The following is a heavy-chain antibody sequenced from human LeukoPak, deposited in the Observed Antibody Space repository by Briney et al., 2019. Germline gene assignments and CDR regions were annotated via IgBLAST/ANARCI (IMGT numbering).Heavy chain of an antibody. V-gene: IGHV1-69*01. J-gene: IGHJ5*02. CDR1: GGTFSSYA. Sequence: GASVKVSCKASGGTFSSYAISWVRQAPGQGLEWMGGIIPIFGTANYAQKFQGRVTITADESTSTAYMELSSLSSEDTAVYYCASQAYYGSGSSWGQGTLVTVSS. D-gene: IGHD3-10*01. CDR3: ASQAYYGSGSS. CDR2: IIPIFGTA.